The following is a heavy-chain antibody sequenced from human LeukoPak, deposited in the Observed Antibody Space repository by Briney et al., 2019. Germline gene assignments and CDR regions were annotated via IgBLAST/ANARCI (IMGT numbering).Heavy chain of an antibody. CDR3: ARDSEAYCGGDCYSPHHDAFDI. V-gene: IGHV1-69*05. J-gene: IGHJ3*02. Sequence: SVTVSCKASGGTFSSYAISWVRQAPGQGLEWMGGIIPIFGTANYAQKFQGRVTITTDESTSTAYMELSSLRSEDAAVYYCARDSEAYCGGDCYSPHHDAFDIWGQGTMVTVSS. CDR1: GGTFSSYA. D-gene: IGHD2-21*02. CDR2: IIPIFGTA.